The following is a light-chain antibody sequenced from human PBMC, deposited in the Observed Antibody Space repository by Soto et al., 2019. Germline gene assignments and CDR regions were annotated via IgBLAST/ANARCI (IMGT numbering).Light chain of an antibody. J-gene: IGKJ2*01. CDR2: AAS. V-gene: IGKV1-9*01. CDR3: QQSDT. Sequence: DTQLTQSPSFLSASVGDRVTITCRASQGISSYLAWYQQKPGKAPKLLIYAASTLQSGVPSRFSGSGSGTEFTLTISSLQPEDFATYYCQQSDTFGQGTKLEIK. CDR1: QGISSY.